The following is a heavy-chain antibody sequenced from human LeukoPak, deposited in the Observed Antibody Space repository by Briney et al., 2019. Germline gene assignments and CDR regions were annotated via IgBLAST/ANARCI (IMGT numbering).Heavy chain of an antibody. J-gene: IGHJ4*02. Sequence: SETLSLTCTVSGGSISSSNYDWGWVRQPPGKGLEWIANIYYSGSTYYSPSLRGRVTISVDTSKNQFSLKLTSVTAADTAVYYCARHASVSGNWPRPLDYWGQGSLVTVSS. CDR2: IYYSGST. V-gene: IGHV4-39*01. D-gene: IGHD3-3*01. CDR1: GGSISSSNYD. CDR3: ARHASVSGNWPRPLDY.